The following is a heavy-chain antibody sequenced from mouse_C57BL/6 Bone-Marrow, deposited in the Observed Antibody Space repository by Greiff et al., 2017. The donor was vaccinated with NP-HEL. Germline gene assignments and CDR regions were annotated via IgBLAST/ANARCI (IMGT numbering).Heavy chain of an antibody. Sequence: QVQLQQSGAELVKPGASVKLSCKASGYTFTEYTIHWVKQRSGQGLEWIGWFYPGSGSIKYNEKFKDKATSTADKSSSTVYMELSRLTSEDSAVYFCARHETPYYGSSYGYFDVWGTGTTVTVSS. CDR2: FYPGSGSI. J-gene: IGHJ1*03. V-gene: IGHV1-62-2*01. D-gene: IGHD1-1*01. CDR3: ARHETPYYGSSYGYFDV. CDR1: GYTFTEYT.